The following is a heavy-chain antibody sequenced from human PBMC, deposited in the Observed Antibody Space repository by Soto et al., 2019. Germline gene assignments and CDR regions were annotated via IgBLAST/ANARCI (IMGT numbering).Heavy chain of an antibody. Sequence: QVQLVQSGAEVKKPGASVKVSCKASGYTFTSYYMHWVRQAPGQGLEWMGLINPSGGSTSYAQKFQGRVTMTRDTSTSTVYLELSSLRSGDTAVYYCARASSIAARGRKYNWFDPWGQGTLVTVSS. CDR3: ARASSIAARGRKYNWFDP. V-gene: IGHV1-46*01. CDR1: GYTFTSYY. D-gene: IGHD6-6*01. CDR2: INPSGGST. J-gene: IGHJ5*02.